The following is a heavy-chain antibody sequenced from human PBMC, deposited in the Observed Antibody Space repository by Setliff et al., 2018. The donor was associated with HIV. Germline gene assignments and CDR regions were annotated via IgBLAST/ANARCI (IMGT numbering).Heavy chain of an antibody. J-gene: IGHJ4*02. CDR1: GDTFTRST. D-gene: IGHD3-16*01. CDR2: IIPVLGIT. Sequence: SVKVSCKASGDTFTRSTYTWVRRAPGQGLDWMGGIIPVLGITNYAQKFQGRVILTADESTSTLYMELTSLTYEDTAVYYCAKEVGGGYALGSKVLDSWGQGTLVTVSS. V-gene: IGHV1-69*10. CDR3: AKEVGGGYALGSKVLDS.